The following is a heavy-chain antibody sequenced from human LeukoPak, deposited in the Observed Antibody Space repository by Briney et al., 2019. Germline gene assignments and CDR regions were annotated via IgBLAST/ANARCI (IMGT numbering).Heavy chain of an antibody. CDR3: AREISSWYRSEGRFDP. CDR2: IKQDGSEK. D-gene: IGHD6-13*01. J-gene: IGHJ5*02. V-gene: IGHV3-7*01. Sequence: GGSLRLSCAVSGFTFSNYWMSWVRQAPGKGLGWVANIKQDGSEKYSVDSVRGRFTISRDNAKSLLYLQMSLLRTEDTAVYYCAREISSWYRSEGRFDPWGQGTLVTVSS. CDR1: GFTFSNYW.